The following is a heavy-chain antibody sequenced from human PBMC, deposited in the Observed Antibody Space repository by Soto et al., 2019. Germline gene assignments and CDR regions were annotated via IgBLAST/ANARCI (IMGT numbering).Heavy chain of an antibody. CDR3: AGGSSWTRVDY. D-gene: IGHD6-13*01. Sequence: PGGSLRLSCAASGFTFSNSAMSWVRQAPEKGLEWVSAISGSGGSTYYTDSMKGRFTISRDNSKSTLYLQMNSLTVDDTAVYYCAGGSSWTRVDYWGQGTLVTVSS. V-gene: IGHV3-23*01. CDR2: ISGSGGST. J-gene: IGHJ4*02. CDR1: GFTFSNSA.